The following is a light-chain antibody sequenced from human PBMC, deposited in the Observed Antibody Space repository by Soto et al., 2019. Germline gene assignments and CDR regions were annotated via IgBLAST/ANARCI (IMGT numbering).Light chain of an antibody. J-gene: IGKJ1*01. CDR2: DAS. V-gene: IGKV1-33*01. CDR1: HDISTF. Sequence: IQLTQSPSSLSASVGDRVTITCQASHDISTFLNWYQQKPGKAPNLLIYDASELQTGVPSRFSGSGSGTDFTFTINSLQPEDIATYYCQQNDNLRWTFGQGTKVAIK. CDR3: QQNDNLRWT.